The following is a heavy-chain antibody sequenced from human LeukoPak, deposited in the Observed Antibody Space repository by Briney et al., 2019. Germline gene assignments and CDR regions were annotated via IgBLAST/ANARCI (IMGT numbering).Heavy chain of an antibody. D-gene: IGHD1-26*01. V-gene: IGHV3-21*05. CDR3: ARDHKWAFDY. CDR2: IGLGSGFV. CDR1: GFTFSDYS. J-gene: IGHJ4*02. Sequence: GSLRLSCAASGFTFSDYSVNWVRQAPGRGLEWISYIGLGSGFVSYADSVKGRFTITSDTARNSLYLQMSSLRAEDTAVYFCARDHKWAFDYWSQGILVTVSS.